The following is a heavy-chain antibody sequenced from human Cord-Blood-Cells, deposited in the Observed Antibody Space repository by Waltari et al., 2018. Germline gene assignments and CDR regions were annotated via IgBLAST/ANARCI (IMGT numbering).Heavy chain of an antibody. J-gene: IGHJ4*02. CDR2: ISYDGSNK. V-gene: IGHV3-30*18. CDR3: AKDGYSGSYADY. CDR1: GFTFSSYG. Sequence: QVQLVESGGGVVQPGRSLRLSCAASGFTFSSYGMHWVRQAPGKGLEWVAVISYDGSNKYYADSVKGRFTISRDNSKNTLYLQMNSLRAEDTAVYYCAKDGYSGSYADYWGQGTLVTVSS. D-gene: IGHD1-26*01.